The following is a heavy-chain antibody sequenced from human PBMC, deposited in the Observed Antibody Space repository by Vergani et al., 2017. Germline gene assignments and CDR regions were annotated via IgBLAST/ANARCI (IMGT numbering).Heavy chain of an antibody. CDR2: IIPIFGTA. CDR1: GGTFGSYA. CDR3: ASSSNGGELGHNYYSYYYMDV. J-gene: IGHJ6*03. V-gene: IGHV1-69*01. Sequence: QVQLVQSGAEVKKPGSSVKVSCKASGGTFGSYAISWVRQAPGQGLEWMGGIIPIFGTANYAQKSQGRVTITADESTSTAYMELSSLRSEDTAVYYCASSSNGGELGHNYYSYYYMDVWGKGTPVTVSS. D-gene: IGHD1-26*01.